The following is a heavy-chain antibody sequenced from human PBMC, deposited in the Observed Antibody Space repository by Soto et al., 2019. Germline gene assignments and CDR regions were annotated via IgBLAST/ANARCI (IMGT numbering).Heavy chain of an antibody. CDR1: GFTFSSYW. D-gene: IGHD6-19*01. V-gene: IGHV3-74*01. Sequence: EVQLVESGGGLVQPGGSLRLSCAASGFTFSSYWMHWVRQAPGKGLVWVSRINYHGSSTSYADSVKGRFTISRDNAKNRLYQKRKRRRAEDTGVNYGEGGPGGWCGYDYWGQGPRVTLSP. CDR2: INYHGSST. CDR3: EGGPGGWCGYDY. J-gene: IGHJ4*02.